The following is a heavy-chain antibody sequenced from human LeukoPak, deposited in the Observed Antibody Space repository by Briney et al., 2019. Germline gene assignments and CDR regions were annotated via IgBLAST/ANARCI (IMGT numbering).Heavy chain of an antibody. CDR1: GFTFSTYS. J-gene: IGHJ4*02. D-gene: IGHD3-22*01. CDR2: ISSSTSTI. CDR3: AKLPYYDSSGYYYVGIDY. V-gene: IGHV3-48*01. Sequence: PGGSLRLSCAASGFTFSTYSMNWVRQAPGKGLEWVSYISSSTSTIYYADSVKGRFTISRDNSRNALYLQMNSLRAEDTAVYYCAKLPYYDSSGYYYVGIDYWGQGTLVTVSS.